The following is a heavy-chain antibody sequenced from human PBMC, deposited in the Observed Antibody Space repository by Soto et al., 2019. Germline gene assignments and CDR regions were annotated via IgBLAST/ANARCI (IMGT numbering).Heavy chain of an antibody. CDR2: ISGSGGST. CDR1: GFTFSSYA. D-gene: IGHD6-13*01. V-gene: IGHV3-23*01. J-gene: IGHJ4*02. Sequence: PGGSLRLSCAASGFTFSSYAMSWVRQAPGKGLEWVSAISGSGGSTYYADSVKGRFTISRDNSKNTLYLQMNSLRAEDTAVYYCAKYKVDSSSWFRPFDYWGQGTLVTVS. CDR3: AKYKVDSSSWFRPFDY.